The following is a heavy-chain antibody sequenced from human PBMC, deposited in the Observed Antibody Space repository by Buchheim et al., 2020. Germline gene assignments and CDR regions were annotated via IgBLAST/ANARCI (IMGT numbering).Heavy chain of an antibody. CDR3: ARVRRRDGYNS. CDR1: GGSINNYY. CDR2: VYYSGST. D-gene: IGHD5-24*01. V-gene: IGHV4-59*01. Sequence: QVQLQESGPGLVKPSETLALTCAVSGGSINNYYWSWIRQPPGKGLEWIGYVYYSGSTNYNPSFKSRVTMSVDTYKNQFSLKLLFVTAADTAVYYCARVRRRDGYNSWGQGTL. J-gene: IGHJ5*02.